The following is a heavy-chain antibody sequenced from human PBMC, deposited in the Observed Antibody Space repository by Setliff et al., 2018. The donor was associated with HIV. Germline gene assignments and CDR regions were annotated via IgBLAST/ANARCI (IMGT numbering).Heavy chain of an antibody. CDR1: GYTFTGYY. Sequence: ASVKVSCKASGYTFTGYYMHWVRQAPGRGLEWMGWINPNSGGTNYAQKFQGRVTVTGDTSISTAYMELSSLRSDDTAVYYCARDSDNFWSGYYAAFDYWGQGTLVTVS. D-gene: IGHD3-3*01. V-gene: IGHV1-2*02. CDR2: INPNSGGT. J-gene: IGHJ4*02. CDR3: ARDSDNFWSGYYAAFDY.